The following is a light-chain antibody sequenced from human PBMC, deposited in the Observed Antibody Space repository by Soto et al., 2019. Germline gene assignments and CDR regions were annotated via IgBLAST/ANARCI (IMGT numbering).Light chain of an antibody. CDR2: DST. J-gene: IGKJ1*01. CDR3: QQYSSSRT. Sequence: EIVLTQSPGTLSLSPGERATLSCRASQSIHTSLAWYQQKPGQPPRLVVYDSTLRANGVPDRFGGSRSGTDFTLTISRLEPEDFAVYYCQQYSSSRTFGQGTKVDIK. CDR1: QSIHTS. V-gene: IGKV3-20*01.